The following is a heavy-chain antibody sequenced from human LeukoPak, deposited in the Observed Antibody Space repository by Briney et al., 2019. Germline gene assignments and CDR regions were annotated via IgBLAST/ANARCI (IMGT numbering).Heavy chain of an antibody. Sequence: GESLRLSCVGSGFNFGDFAMSWLRQVPGRSPEFVSSISDTGKIVYYTDSVRGRATVSRDNSKSTMYLQLNDLRGEDTAVYYCDNGEWWGPGTQVVVSS. D-gene: IGHD3-3*01. V-gene: IGHV3-23*01. CDR3: DNGEW. CDR1: GFNFGDFA. CDR2: ISDTGKIV. J-gene: IGHJ4*02.